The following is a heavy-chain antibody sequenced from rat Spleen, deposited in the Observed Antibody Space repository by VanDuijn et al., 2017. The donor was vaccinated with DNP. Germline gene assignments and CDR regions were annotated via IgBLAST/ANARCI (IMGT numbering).Heavy chain of an antibody. CDR3: VRDPRRPYAMDA. D-gene: IGHD1-11*01. Sequence: EVQLVESGGGLVQPGTSLKLSCAASGFSFSDAPMAWVRQAPARGLEWVATISTSGGVTFYRDSVKGRFIISRDNARSMLNLQMNSLRSEDAATYYCVRDPRRPYAMDAWGQGTSVTVSS. V-gene: IGHV5-46*01. J-gene: IGHJ4*01. CDR2: ISTSGGVT. CDR1: GFSFSDAP.